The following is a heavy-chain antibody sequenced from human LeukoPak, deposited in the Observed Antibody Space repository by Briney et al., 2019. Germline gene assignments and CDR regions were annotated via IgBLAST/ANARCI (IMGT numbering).Heavy chain of an antibody. J-gene: IGHJ3*02. D-gene: IGHD3-10*01. CDR3: ARHSTMVRGVLINLDAFDI. Sequence: GESLKISCKGSGYSFTSYWIGWVRQLPGKGLEWMGIIYPGDSDTRYSPSFQGQVTISADKSISTAYLQWSSLKASDTAMYYCARHSTMVRGVLINLDAFDIWGQGTMVTVSS. CDR2: IYPGDSDT. CDR1: GYSFTSYW. V-gene: IGHV5-51*01.